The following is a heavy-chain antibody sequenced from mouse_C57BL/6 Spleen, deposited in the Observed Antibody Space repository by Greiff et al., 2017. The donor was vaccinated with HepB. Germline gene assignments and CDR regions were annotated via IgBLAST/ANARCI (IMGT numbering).Heavy chain of an antibody. CDR2: IHPNSGST. D-gene: IGHD1-1*01. Sequence: QVQLKQPGAELVKPGASVKLSCKASGYTFTSYWMHWVKQRPGQGLEWIGMIHPNSGSTNYNEKFKSKATLTVDKSSSTAYMQLSSLTSEDSAVYYCAGLREGFDYWGQGTTLTVSS. V-gene: IGHV1-64*01. CDR1: GYTFTSYW. CDR3: AGLREGFDY. J-gene: IGHJ2*01.